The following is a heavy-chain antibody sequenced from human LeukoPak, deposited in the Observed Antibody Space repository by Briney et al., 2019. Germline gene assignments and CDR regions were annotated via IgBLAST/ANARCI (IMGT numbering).Heavy chain of an antibody. V-gene: IGHV3-30-3*01. CDR3: ARDFSGWHTIDY. CDR1: GFTSSSYT. D-gene: IGHD6-19*01. CDR2: ISYDGNNK. Sequence: GGSLRLSCAVSGFTSSSYTMYWVRQAPGKGLECVAVISYDGNNKNEADSVKGRFSISRDNSKNTMYLQMNSLITEDTAVYYCARDFSGWHTIDYWGQGALVTVSS. J-gene: IGHJ4*02.